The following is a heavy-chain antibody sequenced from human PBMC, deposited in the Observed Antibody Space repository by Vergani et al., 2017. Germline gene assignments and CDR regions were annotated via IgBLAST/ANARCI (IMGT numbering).Heavy chain of an antibody. J-gene: IGHJ5*02. CDR3: ARGEGYCSSTSCPRNWFDP. D-gene: IGHD2-2*01. Sequence: QVQLQESGPGLVKPSETLSLTCTVSGGSISSYYWSWIRQPPGKGLEWIGYIYYSGSTYYNPSLKSRVTISVDTSKNQFSLKLSSVTAADTAVYYCARGEGYCSSTSCPRNWFDPWGQGTLVTVSS. CDR1: GGSISSYY. V-gene: IGHV4-59*08. CDR2: IYYSGST.